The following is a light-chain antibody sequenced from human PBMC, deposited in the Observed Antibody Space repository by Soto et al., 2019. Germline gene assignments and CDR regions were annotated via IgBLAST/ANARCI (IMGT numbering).Light chain of an antibody. Sequence: QYALTQPASVSGSPGQSITISCTGTSSDVGGYNYVSWYQQHPGKAPKLMIYEVSNRPSGVSNRFSGSKSGNTASLTISGIQAEDEADYYCSSYISSSTHLVFGGGTKLTVL. CDR3: SSYISSSTHLV. CDR1: SSDVGGYNY. V-gene: IGLV2-14*01. J-gene: IGLJ2*01. CDR2: EVS.